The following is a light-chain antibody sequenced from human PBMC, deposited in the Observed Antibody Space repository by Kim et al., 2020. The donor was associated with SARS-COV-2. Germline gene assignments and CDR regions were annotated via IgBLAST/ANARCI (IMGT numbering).Light chain of an antibody. CDR3: NSRDSNDYVV. CDR2: GKD. CDR1: SLRSYY. Sequence: SSELTQDPAVSVALGQTVRITCQGDSLRSYYATWYQQKPGQAPKVVIYGKDNRPSGVPDRFSGSISGNTAYLTITGTQAGDEADYYCNSRDSNDYVVFGG. J-gene: IGLJ2*01. V-gene: IGLV3-19*01.